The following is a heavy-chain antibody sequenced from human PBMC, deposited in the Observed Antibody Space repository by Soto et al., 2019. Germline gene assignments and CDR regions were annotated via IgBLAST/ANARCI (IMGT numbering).Heavy chain of an antibody. CDR2: ISYDGSNK. V-gene: IGHV3-30-3*01. J-gene: IGHJ6*02. CDR1: GFTFSSYA. D-gene: IGHD6-6*01. Sequence: PGGSLRLSCAASGFTFSSYAMHWVRQAPGKGLEWVAVISYDGSNKYYADSVKGRFTISRDNSKNTLYLQMNSLRAEDTAVYYCARDRNSSSSLGYNGGYGMDVWGQGTTVTVSS. CDR3: ARDRNSSSSLGYNGGYGMDV.